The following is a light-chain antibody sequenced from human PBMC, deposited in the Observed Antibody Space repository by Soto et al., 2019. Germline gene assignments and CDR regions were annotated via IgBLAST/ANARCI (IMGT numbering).Light chain of an antibody. J-gene: IGLJ1*01. Sequence: QSVLTQPRSVSGSPGQSVTISCTGTSSDVGGYNYVSWYQQHPGKAPKLMIYDVSKRPSGVPDRFSGSKSGNTASLTISGLQAADEADYYCCSYAGSYTSLYVFGTGTKVTVL. CDR2: DVS. CDR1: SSDVGGYNY. V-gene: IGLV2-11*01. CDR3: CSYAGSYTSLYV.